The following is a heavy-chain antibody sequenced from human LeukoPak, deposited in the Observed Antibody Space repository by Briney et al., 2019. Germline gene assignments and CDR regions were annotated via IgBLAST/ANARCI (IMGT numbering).Heavy chain of an antibody. D-gene: IGHD3-10*01. CDR3: ARLWFGELSPFDY. CDR2: IYHTGST. J-gene: IGHJ4*02. CDR1: GGSVSDYY. Sequence: SETLSLTCTISGGSVSDYYWSWIQQSPGKGLEWIGYIYHTGSTYYNPSLKSRVTISVDTSKNQFSLKLSSVTAADTAVYYCARLWFGELSPFDYWGQGTLVTVSS. V-gene: IGHV4-59*08.